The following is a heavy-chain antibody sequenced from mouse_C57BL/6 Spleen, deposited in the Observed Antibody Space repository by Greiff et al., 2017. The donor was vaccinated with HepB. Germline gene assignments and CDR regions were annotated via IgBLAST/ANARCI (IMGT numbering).Heavy chain of an antibody. Sequence: EVKVVESGGGLVKPGGSLKLSCAASGFTFSDYGMHWVRQAPEKGLEWVAYISSGSSTIYYADTVKGRFTISRDNAKNTLFLQMTSLRSEDTSMYYCARWDYAMDYWGQGTSVTVSS. CDR2: ISSGSSTI. CDR1: GFTFSDYG. CDR3: ARWDYAMDY. J-gene: IGHJ4*01. V-gene: IGHV5-17*01.